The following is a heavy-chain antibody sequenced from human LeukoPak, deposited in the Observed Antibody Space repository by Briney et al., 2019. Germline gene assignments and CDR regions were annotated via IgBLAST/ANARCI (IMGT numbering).Heavy chain of an antibody. CDR2: INPNSGGT. D-gene: IGHD2-2*01. J-gene: IGHJ4*02. CDR3: ARLADCSSTSCYDY. V-gene: IGHV1-2*06. CDR1: GYTFTGYY. Sequence: GASVKVSCKASGYTFTGYYMHWVRQAPGQGLGWMGRINPNSGGTNYAQKFRGRVTMTRDTSISTAYMELSRLRSDDTAVYYCARLADCSSTSCYDYWGQGTLVTVSS.